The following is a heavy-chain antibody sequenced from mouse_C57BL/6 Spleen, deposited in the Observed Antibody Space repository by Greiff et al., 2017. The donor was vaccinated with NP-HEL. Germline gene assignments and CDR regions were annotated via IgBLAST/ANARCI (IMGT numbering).Heavy chain of an antibody. V-gene: IGHV1-55*01. Sequence: QVQLQQPGAELVKPGASVKMSCKASGYTFTSYWITWVKQRPGQGLEWIGDIYPGSGSTNYNEKFKSKATLTVDTSSSTAYMQLSSLTSEDSAVYYCARNPLFITTVVADYWGQGTTLTVSS. CDR3: ARNPLFITTVVADY. CDR2: IYPGSGST. D-gene: IGHD1-1*01. CDR1: GYTFTSYW. J-gene: IGHJ2*01.